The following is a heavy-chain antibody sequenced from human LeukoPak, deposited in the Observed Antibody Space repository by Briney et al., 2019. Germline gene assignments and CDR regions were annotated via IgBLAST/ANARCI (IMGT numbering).Heavy chain of an antibody. Sequence: SGGSLRLSCAASGFTFSNYSMNWVRQAPGKGLEWVSYIIRSSSTIYYADSVKGRFTISRDNAKNSLYLQMNSLKAEDTAVYYCARAKRNGFAIWGQGTMVTVSS. J-gene: IGHJ3*02. CDR3: ARAKRNGFAI. V-gene: IGHV3-48*01. CDR1: GFTFSNYS. CDR2: IIRSSSTI.